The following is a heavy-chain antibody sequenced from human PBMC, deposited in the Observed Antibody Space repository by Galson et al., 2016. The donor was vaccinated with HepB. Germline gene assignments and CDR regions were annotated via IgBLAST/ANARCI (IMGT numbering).Heavy chain of an antibody. CDR2: ISYDRSNK. CDR3: AKDYSGYYFDGTGYYNAFDY. Sequence: LRLSCAASGFPFSTYGMHWVRQAPGKGLEWVAVISYDRSNKNYAASVKGRFTISRDNSKNTLYLEMTSLREEDTAVYYCAKDYSGYYFDGTGYYNAFDYWGQGALVAVSS. D-gene: IGHD3-22*01. J-gene: IGHJ4*02. V-gene: IGHV3-30*18. CDR1: GFPFSTYG.